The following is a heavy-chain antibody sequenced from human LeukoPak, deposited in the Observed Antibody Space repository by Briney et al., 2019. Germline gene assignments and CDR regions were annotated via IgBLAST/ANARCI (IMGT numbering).Heavy chain of an antibody. D-gene: IGHD6-13*01. Sequence: ASVKFSCKASGYNFTNYGISWVRQAPGQGLEWMGWISTYNGNTNYAQKFQGRVTMTTDTSTSTAYMELRSLKSDDTAVYYCARGAAGTGDYWGQGTLVTVSS. V-gene: IGHV1-18*01. J-gene: IGHJ4*02. CDR1: GYNFTNYG. CDR2: ISTYNGNT. CDR3: ARGAAGTGDY.